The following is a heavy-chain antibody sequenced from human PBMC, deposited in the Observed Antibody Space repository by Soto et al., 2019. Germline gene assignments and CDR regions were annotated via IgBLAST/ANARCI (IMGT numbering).Heavy chain of an antibody. V-gene: IGHV5-51*01. CDR1: GFSFSSYW. J-gene: IGHJ3*02. CDR3: ARTGASHAFEI. D-gene: IGHD1-26*01. CDR2: IYPRDSDT. Sequence: GESLKISCKGSGFSFSSYWIAWVRQMPGKGLECMGIIYPRDSDTRYNPSFQGQVTISVDESISTAYLQWRSLETSDTAMYYCARTGASHAFEIWGQGTMVTVSS.